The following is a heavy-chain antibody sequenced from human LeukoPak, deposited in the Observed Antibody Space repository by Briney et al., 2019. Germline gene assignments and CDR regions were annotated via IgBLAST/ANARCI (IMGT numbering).Heavy chain of an antibody. CDR2: IYYSGST. D-gene: IGHD6-6*01. CDR3: ARATSNSYNWFDP. V-gene: IGHV4-30-4*08. J-gene: IGHJ5*02. CDR1: GGSISSGDYY. Sequence: SETLSLTCTVSGGSISSGDYYWSWIRQPPGKSLEWIGYIYYSGSTYYNPSLKSRVTISVDTSKNQFSLKLSSVTAADTAVYYCARATSNSYNWFDPWGQGTLVTVSS.